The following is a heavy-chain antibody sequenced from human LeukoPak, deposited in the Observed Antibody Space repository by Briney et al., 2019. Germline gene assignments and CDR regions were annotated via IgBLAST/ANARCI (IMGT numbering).Heavy chain of an antibody. D-gene: IGHD4-23*01. CDR2: ISYDGSNK. CDR3: ARDLPLYYGGNSGGWFDP. CDR1: GFTFSSYG. V-gene: IGHV3-30*03. Sequence: PGRSLRLSCAASGFTFSSYGMHWVRQAPGKGLEWVAVISYDGSNKYYADSVKGRFTISRDNSKNTLYLQMNSLRAEDTAVYYCARDLPLYYGGNSGGWFDPWGQGTLVTVSS. J-gene: IGHJ5*02.